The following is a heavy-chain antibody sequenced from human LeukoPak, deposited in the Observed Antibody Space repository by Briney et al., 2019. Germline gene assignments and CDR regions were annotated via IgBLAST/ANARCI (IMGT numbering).Heavy chain of an antibody. Sequence: GGSLRLSCAASGFTFSNYAMHWVRQAPGKGLEWVTFTRYDGSNKYYAESVKGRFTISRDNSKNTLYLRMSSLRAEDTAVYYCAKAIHSSSSGVVDYWGQGTLVTVSS. CDR2: TRYDGSNK. J-gene: IGHJ4*02. V-gene: IGHV3-30*02. CDR3: AKAIHSSSSGVVDY. D-gene: IGHD6-6*01. CDR1: GFTFSNYA.